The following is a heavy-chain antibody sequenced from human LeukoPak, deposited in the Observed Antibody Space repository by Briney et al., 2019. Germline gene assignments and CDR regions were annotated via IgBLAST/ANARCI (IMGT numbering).Heavy chain of an antibody. D-gene: IGHD3-10*01. Sequence: KSSETLSLTCTVSGGSISRSTYYWGWIRQPPGKGLEWIGSLYSSGSTYYNPSLKSRLTTSVDTSKNQFSLKLSSVTAADTAVYYCVRVAKTSQYGSGYYGNWGQGTLVTVSS. V-gene: IGHV4-39*01. CDR2: LYSSGST. J-gene: IGHJ4*02. CDR3: VRVAKTSQYGSGYYGN. CDR1: GGSISRSTYY.